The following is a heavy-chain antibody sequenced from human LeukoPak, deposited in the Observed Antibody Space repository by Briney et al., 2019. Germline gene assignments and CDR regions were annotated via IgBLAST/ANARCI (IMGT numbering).Heavy chain of an antibody. CDR2: IVPLHGST. CDR1: GGSFSSSSS. V-gene: IGHV1-69*04. J-gene: IGHJ2*01. Sequence: GSSVKVSCKASGGSFSSSSSISWVRRAPGQGLEWIGRIVPLHGSTTFAQRFKDRVAITADIFTSTAYMELADLTSADTAIFYCARDPHFGSPTRDWHFDLWGRGTLVTVSS. CDR3: ARDPHFGSPTRDWHFDL. D-gene: IGHD2-15*01.